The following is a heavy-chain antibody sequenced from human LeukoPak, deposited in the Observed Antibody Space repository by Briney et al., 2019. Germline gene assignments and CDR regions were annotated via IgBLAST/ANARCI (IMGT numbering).Heavy chain of an antibody. J-gene: IGHJ5*02. CDR2: IYSSGST. D-gene: IGHD1-1*01. Sequence: SETLSLTCTVSGGSISSYYWSWIRQPAGKGREWIGRIYSSGSTNYNPSLKSRVTMSVDTSKNQFSLKLTSVTAADTALYYCARTFYDDGRGTTRNDLFDPWGQGTLVTVSS. CDR1: GGSISSYY. V-gene: IGHV4-4*07. CDR3: ARTFYDDGRGTTRNDLFDP.